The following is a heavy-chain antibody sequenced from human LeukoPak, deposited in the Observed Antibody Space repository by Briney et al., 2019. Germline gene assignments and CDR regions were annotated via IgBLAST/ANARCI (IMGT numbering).Heavy chain of an antibody. Sequence: GGSLRLSCAASGFTFSTYAMSWVRQAPGKGLEWVSTISGSGGSTYYADSVKGRFTISRDNSKNTLYLQMNSLRAEATAVYYCAKVGVLAYCGGNCYRGFDFWGQGTLVTVSS. CDR1: GFTFSTYA. D-gene: IGHD2-21*02. CDR3: AKVGVLAYCGGNCYRGFDF. CDR2: ISGSGGST. V-gene: IGHV3-23*01. J-gene: IGHJ4*02.